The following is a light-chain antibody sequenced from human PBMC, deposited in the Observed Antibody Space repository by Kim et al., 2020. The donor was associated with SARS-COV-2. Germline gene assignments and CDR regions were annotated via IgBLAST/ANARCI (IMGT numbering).Light chain of an antibody. Sequence: QSVLTQPPSASGTTGQSVTISCSGSNSNIGNNYVYWYQEVPGTAPKLLIYRNNQRPSGVPDRFSGSKSGTSASLAISGLRSEDEADYYCATWDESLSPDYVFGTGTKVTVL. CDR3: ATWDESLSPDYV. CDR1: NSNIGNNY. CDR2: RNN. J-gene: IGLJ1*01. V-gene: IGLV1-47*01.